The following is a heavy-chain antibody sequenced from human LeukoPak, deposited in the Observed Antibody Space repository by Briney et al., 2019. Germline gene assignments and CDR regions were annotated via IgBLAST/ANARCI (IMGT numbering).Heavy chain of an antibody. CDR2: INTNTGNP. V-gene: IGHV7-4-1*02. CDR3: AREGYSYGFYYYYYMDV. Sequence: GASVKVSCKASGYTFTSYAMNWVRQAPGQGLEWMGWINTNTGNPTYAQGFTGRFVFSLDTSVSTAYLQISSLKAEDTAVYYCAREGYSYGFYYYYYMDVWGKGTTVTVSS. CDR1: GYTFTSYA. J-gene: IGHJ6*03. D-gene: IGHD5-18*01.